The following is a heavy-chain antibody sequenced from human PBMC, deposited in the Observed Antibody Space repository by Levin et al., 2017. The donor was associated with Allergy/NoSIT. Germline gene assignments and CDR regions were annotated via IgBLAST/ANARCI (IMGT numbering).Heavy chain of an antibody. CDR2: MNPNSGNT. D-gene: IGHD6-13*01. Sequence: ASVKVSCKASGYTFTSYDINWVRQATGQGLEWMGWMNPNSGNTGYAQKFQGRVTMTRNTSISTAYMELSSLRSEDTAVYYCARVRIAAAGEFDYWGQGTLVTVSS. J-gene: IGHJ4*02. CDR3: ARVRIAAAGEFDY. V-gene: IGHV1-8*01. CDR1: GYTFTSYD.